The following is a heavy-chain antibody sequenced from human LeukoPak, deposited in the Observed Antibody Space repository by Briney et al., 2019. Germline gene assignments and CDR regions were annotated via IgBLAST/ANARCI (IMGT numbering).Heavy chain of an antibody. CDR1: GGTFSSYT. J-gene: IGHJ4*02. V-gene: IGHV1-69*02. D-gene: IGHD6-6*01. CDR3: ARGPDSSSSSGADC. CDR2: IIPILGIA. Sequence: ASVKVSCKASGGTFSSYTISWVRQTPGQGVEWMGRIIPILGIANYAQKFQGRVTITADKSTSTAYMELSSLRSEDTAVYYCARGPDSSSSSGADCWGQGTLVTVSS.